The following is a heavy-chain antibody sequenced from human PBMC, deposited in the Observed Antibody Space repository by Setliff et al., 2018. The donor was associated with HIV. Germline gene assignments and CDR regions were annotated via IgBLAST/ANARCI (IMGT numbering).Heavy chain of an antibody. Sequence: ASVKVSCKASGYTFTSYYMHWVRQAPGQGLEWMGIIIPMFGTRNYARKFQGRVTMTRNTSISTAYMELSSLRSEDTAVYYCASYYGSGAHYPYYYYMDVWGKGTTVTVSS. J-gene: IGHJ6*03. CDR1: GYTFTSYY. D-gene: IGHD3-10*01. V-gene: IGHV1-46*01. CDR3: ASYYGSGAHYPYYYYMDV. CDR2: IIPMFGTR.